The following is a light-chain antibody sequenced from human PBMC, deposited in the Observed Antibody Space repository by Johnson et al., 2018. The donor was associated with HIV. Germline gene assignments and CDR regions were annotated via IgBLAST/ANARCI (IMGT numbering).Light chain of an antibody. V-gene: IGLV1-51*02. Sequence: QSVLTQPPSVSAAPGQKVTISCSGSSSNIGNNYVSWFQHLPGTAPKLLIYENNKRPSGIPDRFSASKSGTSATLGITGLQTGDEADYYCGTWDSSLRNGFFGTGTKVTVL. CDR1: SSNIGNNY. CDR2: ENN. CDR3: GTWDSSLRNGF. J-gene: IGLJ1*01.